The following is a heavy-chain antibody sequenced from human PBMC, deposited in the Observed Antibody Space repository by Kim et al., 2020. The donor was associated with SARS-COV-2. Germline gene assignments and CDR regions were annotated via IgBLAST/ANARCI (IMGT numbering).Heavy chain of an antibody. Sequence: YIPHLKSRVTISADTSNDQFSLKLNSVTAADTAVYYCARGGASSLPLDYWGQGTLVTVYS. V-gene: IGHV4-59*09. D-gene: IGHD2-2*01. CDR3: ARGGASSLPLDY. J-gene: IGHJ4*02.